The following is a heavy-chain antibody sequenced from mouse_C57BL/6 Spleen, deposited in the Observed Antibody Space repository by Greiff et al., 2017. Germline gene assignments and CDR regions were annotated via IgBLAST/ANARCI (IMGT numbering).Heavy chain of an antibody. CDR2: ISSGGDYI. Sequence: EVMLVESGEGLVKPGGSLKLSCAASGFTFSSYAMSWVRQTPEKRLEWVAYISSGGDYIYYADTVKGRFTISRDNARNTLYLQMSSLKSEDTAMYYCTRAGSSCRGWYFDVWGTGTTVTVSS. J-gene: IGHJ1*03. CDR1: GFTFSSYA. D-gene: IGHD1-1*01. V-gene: IGHV5-9-1*02. CDR3: TRAGSSCRGWYFDV.